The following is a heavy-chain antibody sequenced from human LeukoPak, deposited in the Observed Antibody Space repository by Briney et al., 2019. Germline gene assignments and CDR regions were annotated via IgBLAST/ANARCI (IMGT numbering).Heavy chain of an antibody. J-gene: IGHJ6*02. CDR1: GFTFSSYG. D-gene: IGHD3-22*01. V-gene: IGHV3-30*18. CDR3: AKVDYYDSSGYYYAYYYYGMDV. Sequence: GRSLRLSCAASGFTFSSYGMHWVRQAPGKGLEWVAVISYDGSNKYYADSVKGRFTISRDNSKNTLYLQMNSLRAEDTAVYYCAKVDYYDSSGYYYAYYYYGMDVWGQGTTVTVSS. CDR2: ISYDGSNK.